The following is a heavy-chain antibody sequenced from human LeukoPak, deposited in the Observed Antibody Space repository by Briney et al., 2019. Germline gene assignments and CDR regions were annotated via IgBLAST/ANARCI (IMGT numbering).Heavy chain of an antibody. J-gene: IGHJ4*02. Sequence: ASVKLSCMASRYTSTSYGITWVRQAPGQGLEWMGWISAYNGNTNHAKKLQGRVTMTTDTSTRTAEMELRSLRSDDTAVYYCAMSGDPGPFDYWGQGTLVTVSS. D-gene: IGHD6-25*01. CDR1: RYTSTSYG. CDR2: ISAYNGNT. CDR3: AMSGDPGPFDY. V-gene: IGHV1-18*01.